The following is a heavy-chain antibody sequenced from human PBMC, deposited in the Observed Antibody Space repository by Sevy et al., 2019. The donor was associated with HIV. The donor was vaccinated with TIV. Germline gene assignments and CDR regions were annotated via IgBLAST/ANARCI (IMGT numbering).Heavy chain of an antibody. V-gene: IGHV3-48*03. Sequence: GGSLRLSCAASGFIFSSYEMSWVRQAPGKGLEWVSHISQSGGTTYYSDSVKGRFTISRDNAKNSVFLQMNSLRAEDTAVYFCATSRRDYYNYYFDYWGHGTLVTVSS. CDR3: ATSRRDYYNYYFDY. J-gene: IGHJ4*01. CDR2: ISQSGGTT. D-gene: IGHD3-22*01. CDR1: GFIFSSYE.